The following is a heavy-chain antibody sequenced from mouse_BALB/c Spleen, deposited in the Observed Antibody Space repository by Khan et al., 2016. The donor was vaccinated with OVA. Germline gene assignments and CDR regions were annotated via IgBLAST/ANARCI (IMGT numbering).Heavy chain of an antibody. CDR3: ARLGYGNYGFAY. J-gene: IGHJ3*01. CDR2: IDPENGNT. Sequence: QLQESGTEFVRPGALVKLSFKASGFNIKDYYMHWVKQRPEQGLEWIGWIDPENGNTIYDPKFQGKASITADTSSNTAYLQLSSLASEDTAVYYCARLGYGNYGFAYWGQGTLVTVSA. V-gene: IGHV14-1*02. D-gene: IGHD2-10*02. CDR1: GFNIKDYY.